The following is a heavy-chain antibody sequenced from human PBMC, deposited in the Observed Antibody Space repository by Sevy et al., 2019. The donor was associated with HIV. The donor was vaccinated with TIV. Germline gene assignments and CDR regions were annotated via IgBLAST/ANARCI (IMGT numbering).Heavy chain of an antibody. Sequence: GGSLRLSCAASGFTFSKYSMSWVRQPPGKGLEWVSTLSFGCGEINYADSVKGRFTTSRDNSKRSGYLQMNNLRPEDTAVYYCAREGCTKPHDYWGQGTLVTVSS. D-gene: IGHD2-8*01. CDR2: LSFGCGEI. V-gene: IGHV3-23*01. CDR1: GFTFSKYS. CDR3: AREGCTKPHDY. J-gene: IGHJ4*02.